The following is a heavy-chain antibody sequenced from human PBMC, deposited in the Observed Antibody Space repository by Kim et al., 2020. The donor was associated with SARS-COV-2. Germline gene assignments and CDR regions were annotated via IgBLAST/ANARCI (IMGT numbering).Heavy chain of an antibody. D-gene: IGHD5-18*01. CDR3: ARDRGYTMVG. CDR1: GFTFSSYA. J-gene: IGHJ6*02. CDR2: ISYDGSNK. Sequence: GGSLRLSCAASGFTFSSYAMHWVRQAPGKGLEWVAVISYDGSNKYYADSVKGRFTISRDNSKNTLYLQMNSLRAEDTAVYYCARDRGYTMVGWVHVTTV. V-gene: IGHV3-30-3*01.